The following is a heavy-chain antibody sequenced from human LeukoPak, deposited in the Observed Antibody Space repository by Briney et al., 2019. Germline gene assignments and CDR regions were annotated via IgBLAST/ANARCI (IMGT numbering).Heavy chain of an antibody. CDR3: ARTPTGFPNWFDS. CDR1: GASVTTYPYY. CDR2: VTYTGNT. J-gene: IGHJ5*01. V-gene: IGHV4-39*07. Sequence: SETLSLTCSVSGASVTTYPYYWTWIRQPPGKGLEWIGSVTYTGNTFYNPSLQSRITIPIDASKNQFSLNLSSVTAADTAIYFCARTPTGFPNWFDSWGRGTPVTVSS. D-gene: IGHD3-9*01.